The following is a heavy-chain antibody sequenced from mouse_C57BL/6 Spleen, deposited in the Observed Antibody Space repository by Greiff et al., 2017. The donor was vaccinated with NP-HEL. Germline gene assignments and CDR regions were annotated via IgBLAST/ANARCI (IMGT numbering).Heavy chain of an antibody. J-gene: IGHJ2*01. Sequence: QVQLQQSGPGLVQPSQSLSITCTVSGFSLTSYGVHWVRQSPGTGLEWLGVIWRGGSSAYNAALMYRLSITTDNSKSHVFFKMNSLQADDTARYYCAKNSGTDYFDYWGQGTTLTVSS. V-gene: IGHV2-5*01. CDR1: GFSLTSYG. CDR2: IWRGGSS. D-gene: IGHD3-3*01. CDR3: AKNSGTDYFDY.